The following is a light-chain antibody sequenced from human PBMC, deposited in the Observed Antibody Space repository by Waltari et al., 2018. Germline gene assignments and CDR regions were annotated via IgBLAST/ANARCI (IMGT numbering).Light chain of an antibody. Sequence: DIQMTQSPSTLSASVGDRVTISCRASQSVGTWLAWYQQKPGKAPKLLIYMASSLESGVPSRFGGSGSGREFTLTISSLQPDDFATYSCQQYSSFSTFGQGTKVDI. J-gene: IGKJ2*01. V-gene: IGKV1-5*03. CDR3: QQYSSFST. CDR2: MAS. CDR1: QSVGTW.